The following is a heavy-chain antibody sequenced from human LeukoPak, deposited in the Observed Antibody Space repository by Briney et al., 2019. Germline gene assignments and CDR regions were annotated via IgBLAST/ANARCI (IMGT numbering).Heavy chain of an antibody. V-gene: IGHV4-39*01. D-gene: IGHD2-2*02. CDR3: ARQGQDIVVVPAAIDY. Sequence: SETLSLTCTVSGGSISSYYWGWIRQPPGKGLEWIGSIYYSGSTYYNPSLKSRVTISVDTSKNQFSLKLSSVTAADTAVYYCARQGQDIVVVPAAIDYWGQGTLVTVSS. CDR2: IYYSGST. CDR1: GGSISSYY. J-gene: IGHJ4*02.